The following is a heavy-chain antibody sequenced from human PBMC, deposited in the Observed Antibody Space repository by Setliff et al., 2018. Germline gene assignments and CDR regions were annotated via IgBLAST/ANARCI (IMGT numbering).Heavy chain of an antibody. Sequence: ASETLSLTCTVSGGSISSYYWSWIRQPAGKGLEWIGHIYIGGRANYNPSLKSRVTMSIDTSKNQFSLKLNSVTAADMAVYYCAREQWLDPPGYYYMDVWAKGTTVTVSS. CDR2: IYIGGRA. D-gene: IGHD6-19*01. J-gene: IGHJ6*03. CDR1: GGSISSYY. CDR3: AREQWLDPPGYYYMDV. V-gene: IGHV4-4*07.